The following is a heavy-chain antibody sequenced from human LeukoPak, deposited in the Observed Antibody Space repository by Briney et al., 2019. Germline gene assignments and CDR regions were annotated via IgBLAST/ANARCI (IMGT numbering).Heavy chain of an antibody. D-gene: IGHD4-17*01. CDR1: GFTFGGYG. V-gene: IGHV3-30*18. CDR2: ISDDGRRK. Sequence: GRSLRLSCAGSGFTFGGYGMHWVRQAPGRGLEWVGVISDDGRRKDYADSVKGRFTISRDNSKDTLYLQMNSLRAEDTAVYYCAKRPSDYGDYVSYFDYWGQGTLVTVSS. J-gene: IGHJ4*02. CDR3: AKRPSDYGDYVSYFDY.